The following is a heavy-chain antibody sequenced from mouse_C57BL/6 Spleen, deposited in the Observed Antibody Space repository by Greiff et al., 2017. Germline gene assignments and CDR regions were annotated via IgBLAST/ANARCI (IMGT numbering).Heavy chain of an antibody. Sequence: QVQLQQPGTELVKPGASVKLSCKASGYTFTSYWMHWVKQRPGQGLEWIGNINPSNGGTNYNEKFKSKDTLTVDKSSITAYMQLSSLTSEDSAVYYCARSRDKDYEGYYAMDYWGQGTSVTVSS. CDR3: ARSRDKDYEGYYAMDY. J-gene: IGHJ4*01. CDR2: INPSNGGT. V-gene: IGHV1-53*01. D-gene: IGHD2-4*01. CDR1: GYTFTSYW.